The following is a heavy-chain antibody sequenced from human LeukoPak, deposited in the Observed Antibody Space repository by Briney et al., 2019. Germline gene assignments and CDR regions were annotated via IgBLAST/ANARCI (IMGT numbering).Heavy chain of an antibody. CDR2: ISWDGGST. CDR1: GFTFDDYA. CDR3: AKDIYRFGDIRRYGMDV. D-gene: IGHD3-10*01. Sequence: GGSLRLSCAASGFTFDDYAMHWVRQAPGKGLEWVSLISWDGGSTYYADSVKGRFTISRDNSKNSLYLQMNSLRAEDTALYYCAKDIYRFGDIRRYGMDVWGQGTTVTVSS. J-gene: IGHJ6*02. V-gene: IGHV3-43D*03.